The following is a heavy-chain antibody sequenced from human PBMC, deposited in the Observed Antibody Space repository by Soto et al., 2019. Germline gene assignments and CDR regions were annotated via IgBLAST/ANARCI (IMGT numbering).Heavy chain of an antibody. CDR3: ARDRPDALPSAGRPMFDL. CDR2: INSDGSDT. D-gene: IGHD2-21*01. J-gene: IGHJ5*02. CDR1: GFTLTNYW. V-gene: IGHV3-74*03. Sequence: PGGSLRLSCAASGFTLTNYWMHWVRQSPGRGLMWVARINSDGSDTLYPDSVRGRFTISRDNAKNTVYLQMSSLRADEAAVYYCARDRPDALPSAGRPMFDLWGQGTLVTVSS.